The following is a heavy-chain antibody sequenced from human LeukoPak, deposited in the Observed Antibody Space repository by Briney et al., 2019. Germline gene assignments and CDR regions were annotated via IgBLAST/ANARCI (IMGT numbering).Heavy chain of an antibody. D-gene: IGHD3-22*01. CDR1: GGTFSSYA. CDR2: IIPIFGTA. V-gene: IGHV1-69*05. Sequence: ASVKVSCKASGGTFSSYAISWVRQAPGQGLEWMGGIIPIFGTANYAQKFQGRVTITTDESTSTAYMELSSLRSEDTAVYYCASNYYDSSGYYPHFDYWARGTVVTVSS. CDR3: ASNYYDSSGYYPHFDY. J-gene: IGHJ4*02.